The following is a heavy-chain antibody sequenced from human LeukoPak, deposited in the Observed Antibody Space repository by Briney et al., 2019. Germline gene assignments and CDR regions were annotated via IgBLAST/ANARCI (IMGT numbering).Heavy chain of an antibody. J-gene: IGHJ5*02. Sequence: SETLSLTCAVSGGSISSNSYYWGWIRQPPGKGLEWIGSIYYSGSTYYNPSLKSRVTISVDTSKNQFSLKLSSVTAADTAVYYCAARHSRYCSGGSCTWGQGTLVTVSS. D-gene: IGHD2-15*01. V-gene: IGHV4-39*01. CDR3: AARHSRYCSGGSCT. CDR2: IYYSGST. CDR1: GGSISSNSYY.